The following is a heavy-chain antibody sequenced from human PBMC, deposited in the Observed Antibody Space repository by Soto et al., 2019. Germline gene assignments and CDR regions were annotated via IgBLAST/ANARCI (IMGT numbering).Heavy chain of an antibody. Sequence: GGSLRLSCAASGFTFSSYSMNWVRQAPGKGLEWVSYISSSSSTIYYADSVKGRFTISRDNAKNSLYLQMNSLRAEDTAVYYCARHGSGSILLNHPDYFDYWGQGTLVTVSS. V-gene: IGHV3-48*01. J-gene: IGHJ4*02. CDR2: ISSSSSTI. CDR3: ARHGSGSILLNHPDYFDY. D-gene: IGHD3-10*01. CDR1: GFTFSSYS.